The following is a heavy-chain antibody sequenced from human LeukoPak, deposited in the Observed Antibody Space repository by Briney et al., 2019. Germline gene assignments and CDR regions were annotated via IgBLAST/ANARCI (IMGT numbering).Heavy chain of an antibody. Sequence: GGSLRLSCAASGFTVSSNYMSWVRQAPGKGLEWVSVIYSGGSTYYADSVKGRFTISRDNSKNTLYLQMNSLRAEDTAVYYWRTPKNSYVWRWRSYYGMAVWGKGTTATV. V-gene: IGHV3-66*01. CDR3: RTPKNSYVWRWRSYYGMAV. CDR2: IYSGGST. CDR1: GFTVSSNY. D-gene: IGHD5-18*01. J-gene: IGHJ6*04.